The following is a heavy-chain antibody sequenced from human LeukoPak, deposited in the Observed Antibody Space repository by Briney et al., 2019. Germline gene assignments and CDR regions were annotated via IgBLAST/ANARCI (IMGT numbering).Heavy chain of an antibody. CDR3: ARDNYYYDSSGYYYNWFDP. V-gene: IGHV1-2*02. J-gene: IGHJ5*02. CDR1: GYTFTGYY. D-gene: IGHD3-22*01. Sequence: GASVKVSCKASGYTFTGYYMHWVRQASGQGLEWMGWINPNSGGTNYAQKFQGRVTMTRDTSISTAYMELSRLRSDDTAVYYCARDNYYYDSSGYYYNWFDPWGQGTLVTVSS. CDR2: INPNSGGT.